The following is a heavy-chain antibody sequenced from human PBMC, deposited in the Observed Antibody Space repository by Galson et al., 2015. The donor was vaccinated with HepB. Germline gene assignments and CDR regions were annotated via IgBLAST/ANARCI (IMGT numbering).Heavy chain of an antibody. CDR3: ARDMAQAYCGGDCYSTRTFDY. D-gene: IGHD2-21*02. J-gene: IGHJ4*02. CDR2: ISSSSSYI. V-gene: IGHV3-21*01. Sequence: SLRLSCAASGFTFSSYSMNWVRQAPGKGLEWVSSISSSSSYIYYADSVKGRFTISRDNAKNSLYLQMNSLRAEDTAVYYRARDMAQAYCGGDCYSTRTFDYWGQGTLVTVSS. CDR1: GFTFSSYS.